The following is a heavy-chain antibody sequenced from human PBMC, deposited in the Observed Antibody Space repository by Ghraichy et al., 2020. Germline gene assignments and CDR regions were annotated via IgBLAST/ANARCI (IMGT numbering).Heavy chain of an antibody. D-gene: IGHD3-22*01. J-gene: IGHJ4*02. Sequence: SETLSLTCTVSGGSISSSSYYWGWIRQPPGKGLEWIGSIYYSGSTYYNPSLKSRVTISVDTSKNQFSLKLSSVTAADTAVYYCARSPLGDSSGYYPPHYFDYWGQGTLVTVSS. CDR2: IYYSGST. V-gene: IGHV4-39*01. CDR1: GGSISSSSYY. CDR3: ARSPLGDSSGYYPPHYFDY.